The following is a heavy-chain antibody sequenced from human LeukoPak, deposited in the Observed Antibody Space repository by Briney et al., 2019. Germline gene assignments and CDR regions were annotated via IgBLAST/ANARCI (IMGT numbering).Heavy chain of an antibody. CDR1: GFTFSSYG. Sequence: GGSLRLSCAASGFTFSSYGMHWVRQAPGKGLEWVAFIRYDGSNKYYADSVKGRFTISRDNSKNTLYLQMNSLRAENTAVYYCAKDGSGSYPFRYWGQGTLVTVSS. D-gene: IGHD3-10*01. CDR2: IRYDGSNK. V-gene: IGHV3-30*02. CDR3: AKDGSGSYPFRY. J-gene: IGHJ4*02.